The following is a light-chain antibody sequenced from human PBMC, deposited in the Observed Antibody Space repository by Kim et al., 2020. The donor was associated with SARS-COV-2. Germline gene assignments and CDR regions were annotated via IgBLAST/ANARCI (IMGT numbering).Light chain of an antibody. J-gene: IGKJ1*01. Sequence: EIVMTQSPVTLSVSPGERVTLSCRASQSISTNLGWYQQKPGQAPRLLIYGASTRATGIPARFSGSGSGTEFTLTISSLQSEDFAVYCCQQYNDWPWTFGQGPSWRS. CDR1: QSISTN. V-gene: IGKV3-15*01. CDR3: QQYNDWPWT. CDR2: GAS.